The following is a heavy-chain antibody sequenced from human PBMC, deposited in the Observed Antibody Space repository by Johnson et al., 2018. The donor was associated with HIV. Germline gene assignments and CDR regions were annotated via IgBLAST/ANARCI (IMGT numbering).Heavy chain of an antibody. J-gene: IGHJ3*02. D-gene: IGHD3-16*01. Sequence: MQLVESGGGVVQPGGSLRLSCVASGLTISDNYMSWVRQAPGKGLEWVGRIKSKGDGGTTDYAAPVKGRFSISRDDSRNTLHMQMNSLKTDDTGVYYCWAQWTVITFGGPSAFDIWGQGTVVTVSS. V-gene: IGHV3-15*01. CDR1: GLTISDNY. CDR2: IKSKGDGGTT. CDR3: WAQWTVITFGGPSAFDI.